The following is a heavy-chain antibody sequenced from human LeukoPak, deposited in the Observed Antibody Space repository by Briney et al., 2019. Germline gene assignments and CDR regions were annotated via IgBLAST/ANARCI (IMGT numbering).Heavy chain of an antibody. Sequence: PGGSLRLSCAASGFTFSSYSMNWVRQAPGKGLEWVSYISSVSSSTIYYADSVKGRFTISRDNAKNSLFLQMNSLRAEDTAVYYCARDHHHRLWDSYYYYMDVWGKGTTVTISS. V-gene: IGHV3-48*04. CDR3: ARDHHHRLWDSYYYYMDV. D-gene: IGHD1-14*01. J-gene: IGHJ6*03. CDR2: ISSVSSSTI. CDR1: GFTFSSYS.